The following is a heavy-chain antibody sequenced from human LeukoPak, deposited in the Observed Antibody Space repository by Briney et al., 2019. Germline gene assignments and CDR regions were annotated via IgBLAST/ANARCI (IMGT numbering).Heavy chain of an antibody. Sequence: PSETLSLTCAVYGGSFSGYYWSWIRQPPGKGLEWIGEINHSGSTNYNPSLKSRVTISVDTAKNQFSLKLSSVTAADTAVYYCARGSGYGHRPRWGQGTMVTVSS. CDR2: INHSGST. CDR1: GGSFSGYY. J-gene: IGHJ3*01. CDR3: ARGSGYGHRPR. V-gene: IGHV4-34*01. D-gene: IGHD5-12*01.